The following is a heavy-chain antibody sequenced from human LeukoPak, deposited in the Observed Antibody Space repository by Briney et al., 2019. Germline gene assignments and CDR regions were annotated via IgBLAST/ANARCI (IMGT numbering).Heavy chain of an antibody. CDR3: AELGITMIGGV. CDR2: IKKDGSEK. D-gene: IGHD3-10*02. CDR1: GFTFSSDW. Sequence: GGSLRLSCVASGFTFSSDWMNWVRQTPGKGLEWLASIKKDGSEKIYVDSVKGRFTISRDNAKNSLYLQMNSLRAEDTAVYYCAELGITMIGGVWGKGTTVTISS. V-gene: IGHV3-7*01. J-gene: IGHJ6*03.